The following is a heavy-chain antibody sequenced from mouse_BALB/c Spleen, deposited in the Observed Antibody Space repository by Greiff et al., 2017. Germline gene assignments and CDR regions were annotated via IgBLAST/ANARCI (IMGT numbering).Heavy chain of an antibody. V-gene: IGHV5-9-1*01. CDR3: ARNDFDD. Sequence: EVMLVESGGGLVKPGGSLKLSCAASGFTFSSYAMAWVRQTPEKRLEWVATISSGGSYTDYPDSVKGRFTITRDNAKNTLYLQMSSLRSEDTAMYYCARNDFDDWGQGTTLTVSS. J-gene: IGHJ2*01. CDR2: ISSGGSYT. CDR1: GFTFSSYA.